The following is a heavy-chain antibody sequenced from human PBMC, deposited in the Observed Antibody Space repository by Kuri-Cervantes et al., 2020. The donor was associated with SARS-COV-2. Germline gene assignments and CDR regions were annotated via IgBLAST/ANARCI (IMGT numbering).Heavy chain of an antibody. CDR3: ARDYSSSWYKTFDY. V-gene: IGHV3-23*01. Sequence: GGSLRLSCAASGFTFRSYAMSWVRQAPGKGLEWVSAIRGSGGSTYYADSVKGRFTISRDNSKNTLYLQMNSLRAEDTAVYYRARDYSSSWYKTFDYWGQGTLVTVSS. D-gene: IGHD6-13*01. CDR1: GFTFRSYA. CDR2: IRGSGGST. J-gene: IGHJ4*02.